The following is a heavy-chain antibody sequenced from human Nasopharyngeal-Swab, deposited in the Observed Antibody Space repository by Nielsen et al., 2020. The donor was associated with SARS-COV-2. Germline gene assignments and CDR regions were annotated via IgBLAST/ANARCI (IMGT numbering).Heavy chain of an antibody. V-gene: IGHV1-2*06. CDR1: RFSFSAYY. Sequence: ASVKVSCKASRFSFSAYYIHWVRQAPGQGLEWMGRINPNSGGTNYAQKFQGRVTMTRDTSISTAYMELSRLRSDDTAVYYCAGEVSPWYYASSGYSKGFDYWGQGTLVTVSS. CDR3: AGEVSPWYYASSGYSKGFDY. J-gene: IGHJ4*02. D-gene: IGHD3-22*01. CDR2: INPNSGGT.